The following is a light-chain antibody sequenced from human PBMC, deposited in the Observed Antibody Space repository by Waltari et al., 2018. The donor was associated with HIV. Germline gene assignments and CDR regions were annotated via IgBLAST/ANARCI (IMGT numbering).Light chain of an antibody. V-gene: IGLV1-40*01. CDR1: SSNIGAGYH. J-gene: IGLJ2*01. CDR2: GNT. CDR3: QSLMV. Sequence: QSVLTQPPSVSGAPGQRVTISCTGRSSNIGAGYHVHWYHQLPGTAPKLLIYGNTTRPSWGPDRFSGSKAGTSASLAITGVQAEDEADYDCQSLMVFGGGTKLTVL.